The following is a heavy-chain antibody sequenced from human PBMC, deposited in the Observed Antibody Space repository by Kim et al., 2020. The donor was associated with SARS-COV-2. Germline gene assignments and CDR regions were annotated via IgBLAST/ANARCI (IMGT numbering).Heavy chain of an antibody. CDR3: AKAGDYYDSSGTDY. V-gene: IGHV3-23*01. Sequence: GGSLRLSCAASGFTFSSYAMSWVRQAPGKGLEWVSAISGSGGSTYYADSVKGRFTISRDNSKNTLYLQMNSLRAEDTAVYYCAKAGDYYDSSGTDYWGQGTLVTVSS. D-gene: IGHD3-22*01. CDR2: ISGSGGST. J-gene: IGHJ4*02. CDR1: GFTFSSYA.